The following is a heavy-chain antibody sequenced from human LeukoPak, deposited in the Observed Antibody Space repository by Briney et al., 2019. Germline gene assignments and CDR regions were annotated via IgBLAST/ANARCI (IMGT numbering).Heavy chain of an antibody. Sequence: SVKVSCKASGGTFSSYAISWVRQAPGQGLEWMGRITPILGIANYAQKFQGRVTITADKSTSTAYMELSSLRSEDTAVYYCASEGPVVSGAFDIWGQGTMVTVSS. J-gene: IGHJ3*02. CDR1: GGTFSSYA. V-gene: IGHV1-69*04. CDR2: ITPILGIA. D-gene: IGHD2-21*02. CDR3: ASEGPVVSGAFDI.